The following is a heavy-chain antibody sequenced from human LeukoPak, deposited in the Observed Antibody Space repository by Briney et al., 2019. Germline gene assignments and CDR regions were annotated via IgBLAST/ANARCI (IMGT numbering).Heavy chain of an antibody. J-gene: IGHJ4*02. CDR1: GFTFSSYA. CDR2: ISYDGSNK. V-gene: IGHV3-30-3*01. CDR3: ARIAAAGH. Sequence: PGGSLRLSCAASGFTFSSYAMHWVRQAPGKGLEWVAVISYDGSNKYYADSVKGRFTISRDNSKNTLYLQMNSLRAEDTAVYYCARIAAAGHWGQETLVTVSS. D-gene: IGHD6-13*01.